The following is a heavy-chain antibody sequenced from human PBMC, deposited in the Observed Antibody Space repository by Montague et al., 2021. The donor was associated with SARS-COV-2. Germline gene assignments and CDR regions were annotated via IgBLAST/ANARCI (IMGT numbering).Heavy chain of an antibody. V-gene: IGHV3-33*06. J-gene: IGHJ6*02. D-gene: IGHD3-16*02. CDR3: AKEDLGGIEKNYYYYGMDV. CDR2: GSNK. Sequence: GSNKYYPDPLQDRFTISRDNFKNTLYLQMNSLSAEDTAVYYCAKEDLGGIEKNYYYYGMDVWGQGTTVTVSS.